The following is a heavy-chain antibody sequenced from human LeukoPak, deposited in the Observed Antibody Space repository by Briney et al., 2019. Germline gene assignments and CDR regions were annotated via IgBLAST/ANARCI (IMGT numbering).Heavy chain of an antibody. V-gene: IGHV3-74*01. CDR2: IKGDGSST. Sequence: GGSLRLSCAASGFTFSSYWMHWVRQVPGKGLVWVARIKGDGSSTRHADSMKGRFTISRDNAKNTLYLQMNSLRDEDTAVYYCVREGLECSGSSCQRAAFDYWGQGTLVTVSS. CDR3: VREGLECSGSSCQRAAFDY. D-gene: IGHD2-2*01. J-gene: IGHJ4*02. CDR1: GFTFSSYW.